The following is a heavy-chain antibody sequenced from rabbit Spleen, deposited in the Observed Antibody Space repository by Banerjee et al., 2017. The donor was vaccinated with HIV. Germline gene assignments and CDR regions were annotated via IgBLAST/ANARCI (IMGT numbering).Heavy chain of an antibody. V-gene: IGHV1S45*01. D-gene: IGHD8-1*01. J-gene: IGHJ4*01. Sequence: QEQLVESGGGLVQPEGSLTLTRTASGTSFSGRYYMCWVRQAPGKGLEWIGYIDPVFGSTYYANWVNGRFTISSHNAQNTLYLQLNSLTAADTATYFCARDGAGGSYFALWGPGTLVTVS. CDR1: GTSFSGRYY. CDR3: ARDGAGGSYFAL. CDR2: IDPVFGST.